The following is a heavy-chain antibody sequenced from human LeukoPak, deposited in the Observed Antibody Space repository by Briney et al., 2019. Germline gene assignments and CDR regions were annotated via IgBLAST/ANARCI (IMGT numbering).Heavy chain of an antibody. D-gene: IGHD2-2*01. Sequence: PSETLSLTCTVSGGSISSSSYYWGWIRQPPGKGLEWIGSIYYSGSTYYNPPLKSRVTISVDTSKNQFSLKLSSVTAADTAVYYCARIIVVVPAATNWFDPWGQGTLVTVSS. V-gene: IGHV4-39*01. CDR1: GGSISSSSYY. CDR2: IYYSGST. CDR3: ARIIVVVPAATNWFDP. J-gene: IGHJ5*02.